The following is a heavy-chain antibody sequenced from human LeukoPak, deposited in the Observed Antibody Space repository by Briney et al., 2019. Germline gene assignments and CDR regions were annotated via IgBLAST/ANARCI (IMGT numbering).Heavy chain of an antibody. CDR2: ISYDGSNK. CDR1: GFTFSSYA. D-gene: IGHD3-22*01. CDR3: ASDSGYYDSSGYYHYDAFDI. J-gene: IGHJ3*02. Sequence: PGRSLRLSCAASGFTFSSYAMHWVRQAPGKGLEWVAVISYDGSNKYYADSVKGRFTISRDNSKNTLYLQMNSLRAEDTAVYYCASDSGYYDSSGYYHYDAFDIWGQGTMVTVSS. V-gene: IGHV3-30-3*01.